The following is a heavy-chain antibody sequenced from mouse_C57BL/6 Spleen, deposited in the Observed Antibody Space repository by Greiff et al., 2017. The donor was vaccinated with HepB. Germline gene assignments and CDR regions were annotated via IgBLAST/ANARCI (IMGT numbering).Heavy chain of an antibody. D-gene: IGHD2-1*01. Sequence: VHLVESGPELVKPGASVKISCKASGYAFSSSWMNWVKQRPGKGLEWIGRIYPGDGDTNYNGKFKGKATLTADKSSSTAYMQLSSLTSEDSAVYFCARSGGIYYGNSYYFDYWGQGTTLTVSS. V-gene: IGHV1-82*01. CDR1: GYAFSSSW. CDR3: ARSGGIYYGNSYYFDY. J-gene: IGHJ2*01. CDR2: IYPGDGDT.